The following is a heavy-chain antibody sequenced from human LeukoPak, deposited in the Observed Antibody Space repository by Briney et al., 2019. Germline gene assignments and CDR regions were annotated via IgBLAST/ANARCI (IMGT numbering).Heavy chain of an antibody. CDR2: ISSSSSYI. V-gene: IGHV3-21*01. CDR3: ARPKTDYYDSSGYYRYYYHGMDV. CDR1: GFTFSSYS. J-gene: IGHJ6*02. D-gene: IGHD3-22*01. Sequence: GGSLRLSCAASGFTFSSYSMNWVRQAPGKGLEWVSSISSSSSYIYYADSVKGRFTISRDNAKNSLYLQMNSLRAEDTAVYYCARPKTDYYDSSGYYRYYYHGMDVWGQGTTVTVSS.